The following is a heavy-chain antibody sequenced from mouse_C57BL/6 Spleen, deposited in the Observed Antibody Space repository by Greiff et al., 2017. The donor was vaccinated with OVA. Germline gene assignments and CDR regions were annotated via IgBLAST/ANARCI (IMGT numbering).Heavy chain of an antibody. J-gene: IGHJ4*01. V-gene: IGHV1-59*01. CDR3: ARSLGLRPPGAMDY. Sequence: VQLQQSGAELVRPGTSVKLSCKASGYTFTSYWMHWVKQRPGQGLEWIGVIDPSDSYTNYNQKFKGKATLTVDTSSSTAYMQLSSLTSEDSAVYYCARSLGLRPPGAMDYWGQGTSVTVSS. CDR1: GYTFTSYW. CDR2: IDPSDSYT. D-gene: IGHD2-4*01.